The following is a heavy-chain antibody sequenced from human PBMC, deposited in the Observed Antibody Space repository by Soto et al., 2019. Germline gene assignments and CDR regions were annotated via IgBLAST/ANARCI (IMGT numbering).Heavy chain of an antibody. CDR2: ISHKSSAT. CDR3: ARSLDY. J-gene: IGHJ4*02. CDR1: GFTFSNYA. Sequence: PGGSLRLSCAGSGFTFSNYAMNWVRQAPGKGLEWVSYISHKSSATYHADSVKGRFTISRDNAQNSLYLQMNSLRAEDTAVYYCARSLDYWGQGTLVTVSS. V-gene: IGHV3-48*01.